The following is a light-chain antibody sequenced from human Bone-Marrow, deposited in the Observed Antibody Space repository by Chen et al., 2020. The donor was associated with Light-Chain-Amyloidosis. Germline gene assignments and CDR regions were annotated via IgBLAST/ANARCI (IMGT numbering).Light chain of an antibody. CDR1: SSNIGNNY. CDR2: DNN. J-gene: IGLJ2*01. CDR3: GTWDSRLSAVV. Sequence: QSVLTQPPSVSAAPGQKVTISCSGSSSNIGNNYVYWYQQLPGTAPKLLIYDNNKRPSGVPGRFSGSKSGTSATLGITGLQTGDEADYYCGTWDSRLSAVVFGGGTKLTVL. V-gene: IGLV1-51*01.